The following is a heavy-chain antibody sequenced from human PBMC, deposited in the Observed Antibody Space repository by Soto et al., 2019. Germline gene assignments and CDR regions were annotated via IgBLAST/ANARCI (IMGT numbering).Heavy chain of an antibody. D-gene: IGHD3-3*01. CDR3: ARAELRSTKSEIYYMDV. V-gene: IGHV3-48*01. CDR1: GFTFSSYS. J-gene: IGHJ6*03. Sequence: EVQLVESGGGLVQPGGSLRLSCAASGFTFSSYSMNWVRQAPGKGLEWVSYISSSSSTIYYADSVKGRFTISRDNAKNSLYLQMNSLRAEDTAVYYCARAELRSTKSEIYYMDVWGKGTTVTVSS. CDR2: ISSSSSTI.